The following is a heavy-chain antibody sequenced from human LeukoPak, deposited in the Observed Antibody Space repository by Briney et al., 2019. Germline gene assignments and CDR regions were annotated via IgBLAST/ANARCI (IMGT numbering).Heavy chain of an antibody. D-gene: IGHD1-26*01. J-gene: IGHJ4*02. V-gene: IGHV4-59*01. CDR3: ARNTSPDYYHFDY. Sequence: PSETLSLTCTVSGGSISSYYWSWIRQPPGKGLEWIGYIYYSGSTNYNPSLKSRVTISVDTSKNQFSLKLSSVTAADTAVYYCARNTSPDYYHFDYWGQGTLVTVSS. CDR1: GGSISSYY. CDR2: IYYSGST.